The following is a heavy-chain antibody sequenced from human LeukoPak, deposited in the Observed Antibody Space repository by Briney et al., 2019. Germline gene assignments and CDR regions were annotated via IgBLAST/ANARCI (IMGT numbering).Heavy chain of an antibody. CDR2: IMYDGSSK. D-gene: IGHD2-21*02. Sequence: GGSLRLSCVASGFTLKAYAMHWVRQAPGKGLEWVAFIMYDGSSKSIGDSVKGRFSISRDNPSNTLYLEMNSLRDEDTAVYYCAKGFRLNDFSFESWGQGTLVTVSS. V-gene: IGHV3-30*02. CDR3: AKGFRLNDFSFES. J-gene: IGHJ4*02. CDR1: GFTLKAYA.